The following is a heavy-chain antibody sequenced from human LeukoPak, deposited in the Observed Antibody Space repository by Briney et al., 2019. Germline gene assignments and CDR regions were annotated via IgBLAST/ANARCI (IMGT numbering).Heavy chain of an antibody. V-gene: IGHV3-53*01. D-gene: IGHD6-19*01. CDR2: IYSRDVT. CDR3: ARVLAAIALRDYHYVDV. J-gene: IGHJ6*03. CDR1: GFSVSSNS. Sequence: GGSLRLSCAASGFSVSSNSMSWVRQAPGKGLECVSIIYSRDVTSYADSVKDRFTISRDSDKNTLFLQMDSLRSDDTAVYYCARVLAAIALRDYHYVDVWGKGTTVTVSS.